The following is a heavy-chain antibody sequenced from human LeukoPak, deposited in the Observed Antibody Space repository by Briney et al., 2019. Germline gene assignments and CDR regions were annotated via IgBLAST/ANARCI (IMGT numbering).Heavy chain of an antibody. CDR3: ARQDTSGYYSFDY. CDR2: INAGNGNT. D-gene: IGHD3-22*01. Sequence: ASVKVSCKASGYTFITYAMHWVRQAPGQRLEWMGWINAGNGNTKYSQKFQGRVTITTDTSASTAYMELSSLRSEDTAVYYCARQDTSGYYSFDYWGQGTLVIVSS. CDR1: GYTFITYA. J-gene: IGHJ4*02. V-gene: IGHV1-3*01.